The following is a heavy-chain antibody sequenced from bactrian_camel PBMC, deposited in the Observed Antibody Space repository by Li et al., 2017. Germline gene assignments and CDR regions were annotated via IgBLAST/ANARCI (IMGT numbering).Heavy chain of an antibody. D-gene: IGHD6*01. Sequence: HVQLVESGGGSVQAGGSLKLACTGSGFDYSRTCTGWFRQTVGKECEGVGDIDSAGSTVYADSVNGRFIISEDHAKDIVYLQMNNLKPEDTGMYYCAAEGYDGSCRVGGQFDYWGQGTQVTVS. CDR1: GFDYSRTC. J-gene: IGHJ4*01. CDR3: AAEGYDGSCRVGGQFDY. V-gene: IGHV3S53*01. CDR2: IDSAGST.